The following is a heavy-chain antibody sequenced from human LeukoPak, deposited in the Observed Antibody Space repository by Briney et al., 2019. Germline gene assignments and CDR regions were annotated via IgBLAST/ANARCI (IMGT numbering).Heavy chain of an antibody. D-gene: IGHD6-13*01. CDR2: IYYSGST. V-gene: IGHV4-59*02. CDR1: GFTVSSNY. J-gene: IGHJ5*02. CDR3: AREGSSSWTNWFDP. Sequence: PGGSLRLSCAASGFTVSSNYMSWIRQPPGKGLEWIGYIYYSGSTNYNPSLKSRVTISVDTSKNQFSLKLSSVTAADTAVYYCAREGSSSWTNWFDPWGQGTLVIVSS.